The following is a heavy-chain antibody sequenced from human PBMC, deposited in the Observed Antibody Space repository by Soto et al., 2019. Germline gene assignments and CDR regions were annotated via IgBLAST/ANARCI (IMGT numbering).Heavy chain of an antibody. CDR2: IYHSGST. CDR1: DGSISSSNW. Sequence: PSETLSHTCAVSDGSISSSNWWSWVRQPPGKGLEWIGEIYHSGSTNYNPSLKSRVTISVDKSKNQFSLKLSSVTAADTAVYYCARGISGGRHFDYWGQGTLVTVSS. V-gene: IGHV4-4*02. D-gene: IGHD2-15*01. CDR3: ARGISGGRHFDY. J-gene: IGHJ4*02.